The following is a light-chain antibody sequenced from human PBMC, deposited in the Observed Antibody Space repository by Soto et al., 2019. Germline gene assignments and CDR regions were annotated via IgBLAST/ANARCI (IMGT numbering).Light chain of an antibody. CDR1: QSVSSD. Sequence: VVTQSPATLSVFPGETATLSCRASQSVSSDLAWYQQRPGQAPRLLIYGAPTRATGIPARFRGSGSGTEFRLTISSLQSEDFATDYWQQYNTWHPKMAFGRGTKVEIK. CDR3: QQYNTWHPKMA. J-gene: IGKJ1*01. CDR2: GAP. V-gene: IGKV3-15*01.